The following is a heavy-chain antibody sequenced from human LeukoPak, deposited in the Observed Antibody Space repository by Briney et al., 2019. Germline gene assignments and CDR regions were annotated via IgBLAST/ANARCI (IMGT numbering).Heavy chain of an antibody. CDR3: ARDGLGFKIPEDY. CDR2: ISSSSNYI. Sequence: PGGSLRLSCAASGFNFSSYSMDWVRQAPGKGLQWVSSISSSSNYIYYADSVKGRFTISRDNAKNSLYLQMNSLRVEDTAVYYCARDGLGFKIPEDYWGQGTLVTVSS. J-gene: IGHJ4*02. D-gene: IGHD5-24*01. V-gene: IGHV3-21*01. CDR1: GFNFSSYS.